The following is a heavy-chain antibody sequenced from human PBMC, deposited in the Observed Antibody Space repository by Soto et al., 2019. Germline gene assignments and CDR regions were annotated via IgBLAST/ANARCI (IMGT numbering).Heavy chain of an antibody. V-gene: IGHV3-30-3*01. D-gene: IGHD3-10*01. CDR3: ARVYSPMVRGVISLDY. CDR1: GFTFSSYA. CDR2: ISYDGSNK. J-gene: IGHJ4*02. Sequence: GSLRLSCAASGFTFSSYAMHWVRQAPGKGLEWVAVISYDGSNKYYADSVKGRFTISRDNSKNTLYLQMNSLRAEDTAVYYCARVYSPMVRGVISLDYWGQGTLVTVSS.